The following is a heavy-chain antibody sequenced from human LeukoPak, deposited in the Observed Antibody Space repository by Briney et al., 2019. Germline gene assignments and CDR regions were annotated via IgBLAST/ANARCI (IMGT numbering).Heavy chain of an antibody. CDR1: GFTFSSYS. Sequence: GGSLRLSCAASGFTFSSYSMNWVRQAPGKGLEWVSVIYSGGSTYYADSVKGRFTISRDNSKNTLYLQTNSLRAEDTAVYYCARYANYWGQGTLVTVSS. D-gene: IGHD2-2*01. CDR2: IYSGGST. CDR3: ARYANY. V-gene: IGHV3-66*01. J-gene: IGHJ4*02.